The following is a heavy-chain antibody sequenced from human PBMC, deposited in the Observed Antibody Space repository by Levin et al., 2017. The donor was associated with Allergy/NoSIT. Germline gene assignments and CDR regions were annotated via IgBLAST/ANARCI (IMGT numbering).Heavy chain of an antibody. V-gene: IGHV3-23*01. CDR1: GFTFSSCV. J-gene: IGHJ4*02. Sequence: GGSLRLSCAASGFTFSSCVMSWVRQAPGKGLEWVSGITGSGGTTFYADSVKGRFTISRDNSKNTLFLQMNSLRAEDTAVYFCAKAYTSGWFPFDSWGQGTLVTVSS. CDR2: ITGSGGTT. CDR3: AKAYTSGWFPFDS. D-gene: IGHD6-19*01.